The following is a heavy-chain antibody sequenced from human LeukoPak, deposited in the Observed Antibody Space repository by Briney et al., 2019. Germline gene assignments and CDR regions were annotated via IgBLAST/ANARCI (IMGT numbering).Heavy chain of an antibody. J-gene: IGHJ6*02. CDR3: ATEVYCSTTSCYALGYYGLEV. V-gene: IGHV1-18*04. CDR2: ISADNGNT. D-gene: IGHD2-2*01. CDR1: GYTFSSYS. Sequence: ASVKVSCKASGYTFSSYSISWVRQAPGQGLEWMGWISADNGNTKYTQKLQGRVTVTTDTSTSTAYMELRSLRSDDTAVYYCATEVYCSTTSCYALGYYGLEVWGQGTTVIVSS.